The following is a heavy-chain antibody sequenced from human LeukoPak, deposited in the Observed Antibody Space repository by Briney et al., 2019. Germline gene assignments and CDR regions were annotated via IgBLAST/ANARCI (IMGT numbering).Heavy chain of an antibody. CDR2: ISSNGGST. V-gene: IGHV3-64D*06. D-gene: IGHD2-2*01. CDR3: VKGSSTSYRYNWFDP. CDR1: GFTFSSYA. Sequence: GGSLRLSCSASGFTFSSYAMEWVRQAPGKGLEYVSVISSNGGSTHYVDSVKGRFTVSRDNSKNMLYLQMSSLRAEDTAVYYCVKGSSTSYRYNWFDPWGQGTQVTVSS. J-gene: IGHJ5*02.